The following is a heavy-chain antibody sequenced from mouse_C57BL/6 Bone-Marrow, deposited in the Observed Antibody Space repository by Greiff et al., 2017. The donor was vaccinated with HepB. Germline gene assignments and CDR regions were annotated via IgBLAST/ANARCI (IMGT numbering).Heavy chain of an antibody. D-gene: IGHD1-1*01. CDR1: GYTFTSYW. J-gene: IGHJ4*01. CDR2: IYPGSGST. V-gene: IGHV1-55*01. Sequence: VQLQQPGAELVKPGASVKMSCKASGYTFTSYWITWVKQRPGQGLEWIGDIYPGSGSTNYNEKFKGKATLTVDTSSSTAYMQLRSLTSEDSAVYYCARSAVVATGAMDYWGQGTSVTVSS. CDR3: ARSAVVATGAMDY.